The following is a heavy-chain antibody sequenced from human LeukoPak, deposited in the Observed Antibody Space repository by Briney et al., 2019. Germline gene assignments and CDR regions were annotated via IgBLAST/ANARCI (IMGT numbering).Heavy chain of an antibody. CDR2: IYPGDSDT. J-gene: IGHJ5*02. D-gene: IGHD2-15*01. Sequence: GESLKISCKGSEYSFTSYWIGWVRQMPGKGLEWMGIIYPGDSDTRYSPSFQGQVTISADKSISTAYLQWSSLKASDTAMYYCARASVVAAMYNWFDPWGQGTLVTVSS. CDR1: EYSFTSYW. CDR3: ARASVVAAMYNWFDP. V-gene: IGHV5-51*01.